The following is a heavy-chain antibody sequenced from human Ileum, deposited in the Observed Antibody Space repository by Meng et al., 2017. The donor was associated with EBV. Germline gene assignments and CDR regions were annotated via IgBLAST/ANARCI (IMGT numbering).Heavy chain of an antibody. D-gene: IGHD4-17*01. CDR2: INHSGST. J-gene: IGHJ4*02. CDR3: ARGRGYGDYGSLY. V-gene: IGHV4-34*01. Sequence: VRVPQWGGVLLKPSETLSLTCAVYGGSFSGYYWSWIRQPPGKGLEWIGEINHSGSTNYNPSLKSRVTISVDTSKNQFSLKLSSVTAADTAVYYCARGRGYGDYGSLYWGQGTLVTVSS. CDR1: GGSFSGYY.